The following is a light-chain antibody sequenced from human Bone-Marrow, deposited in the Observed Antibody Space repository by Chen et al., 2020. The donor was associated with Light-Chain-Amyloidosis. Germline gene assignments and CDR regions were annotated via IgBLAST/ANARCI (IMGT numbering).Light chain of an antibody. V-gene: IGLV1-40*01. CDR3: QSYDTTLSGSV. J-gene: IGLJ3*02. CDR1: SSNIGAGYD. CDR2: GND. Sequence: QSVLTQPPSVSGAPGQRVTISCTGTSSNIGAGYDVHWYQQLPGTAPKLLIYGNDNRPSGGPDRVSASKSGTAASLAITGLQAEDEADYYCQSYDTTLSGSVFGGGTKLTVL.